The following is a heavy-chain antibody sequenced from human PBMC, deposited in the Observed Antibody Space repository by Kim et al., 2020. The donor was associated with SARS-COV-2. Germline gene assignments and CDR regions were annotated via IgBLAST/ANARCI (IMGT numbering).Heavy chain of an antibody. Sequence: FTISRDNSKNTLYLQMNSLRAEDTAVYYCAKGGSGATIFGVVLGKNYFDYWGQGTLVTVSS. V-gene: IGHV3-23*01. J-gene: IGHJ4*02. CDR3: AKGGSGATIFGVVLGKNYFDY. D-gene: IGHD3-3*01.